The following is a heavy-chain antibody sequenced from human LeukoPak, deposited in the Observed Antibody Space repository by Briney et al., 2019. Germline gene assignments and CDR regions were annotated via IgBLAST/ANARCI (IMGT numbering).Heavy chain of an antibody. D-gene: IGHD5-18*01. CDR1: GFTFSSYA. V-gene: IGHV3-30*04. CDR3: ARGATAMAFDY. J-gene: IGHJ4*02. CDR2: ISYDGSNK. Sequence: GGSLRLSCAASGFTFSSYAMHWVRQAPGKGLEWVAVISYDGSNKYYADSVKGRFTISRDNSKNTLYLQMSSLRAEDTAVYYCARGATAMAFDYWGQGTLVTVSS.